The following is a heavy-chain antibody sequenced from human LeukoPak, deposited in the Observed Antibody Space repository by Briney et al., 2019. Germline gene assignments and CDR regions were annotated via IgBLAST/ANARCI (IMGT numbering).Heavy chain of an antibody. CDR1: GFTFSSYS. CDR2: ISSSSSYI. D-gene: IGHD1-14*01. J-gene: IGHJ4*02. Sequence: GGSLRLSCAASGFTFSSYSMNWVRQAPGKGLEWVSSISSSSSYIYYADSVKGRFTISRDNAKNSLYLQMNSLRAEDTAVYYCASVPVWRTQSRRTFFDYWGQGTLVTVSS. CDR3: ASVPVWRTQSRRTFFDY. V-gene: IGHV3-21*01.